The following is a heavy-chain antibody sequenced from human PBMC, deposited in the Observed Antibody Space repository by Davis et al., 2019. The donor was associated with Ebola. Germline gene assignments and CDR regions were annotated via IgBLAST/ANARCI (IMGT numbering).Heavy chain of an antibody. CDR2: IYYSGST. D-gene: IGHD2-2*01. J-gene: IGHJ4*02. V-gene: IGHV4-59*01. Sequence: PSETLSLTCTVSGGSISSYYWSWIRQPPGKGLEWIGYIYYSGSTNYNPSLKSRVTISVDTSKNQFSLKLSSVTAADTAVYYCARGGYCSSTSCYFDYWGQGTLVTVSS. CDR1: GGSISSYY. CDR3: ARGGYCSSTSCYFDY.